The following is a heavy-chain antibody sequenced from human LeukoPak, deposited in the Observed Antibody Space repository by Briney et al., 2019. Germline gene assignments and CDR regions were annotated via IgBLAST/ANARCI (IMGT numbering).Heavy chain of an antibody. Sequence: GASVKVSCKASGYTFTSYYMHWVRQAPGQGLEWMGIINPSGGSTSYAQKFQGRVTMTRDTSTSTVYMELSSLRSEDTAGYYCARVPGDYDAFNIWAQGKMVTVSS. V-gene: IGHV1-46*01. D-gene: IGHD4-17*01. CDR3: ARVPGDYDAFNI. J-gene: IGHJ3*02. CDR2: INPSGGST. CDR1: GYTFTSYY.